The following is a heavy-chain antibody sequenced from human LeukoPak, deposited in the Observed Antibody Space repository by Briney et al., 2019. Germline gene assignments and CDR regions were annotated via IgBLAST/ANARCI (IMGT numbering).Heavy chain of an antibody. CDR2: VGSRIDSYAT. V-gene: IGHV3-73*01. CDR3: RRGSDSRNSPLDH. J-gene: IGHJ4*02. Sequence: GSLRLSCAASGFSFSGSAIHWVRQASGKGLEWLGRVGSRIDSYATTYAASVTGRFTISRADSKSTAYLQMNSLKTEDTAVYYCRRGSDSRNSPLDHWGQGTLVTVSS. D-gene: IGHD3-22*01. CDR1: GFSFSGSA.